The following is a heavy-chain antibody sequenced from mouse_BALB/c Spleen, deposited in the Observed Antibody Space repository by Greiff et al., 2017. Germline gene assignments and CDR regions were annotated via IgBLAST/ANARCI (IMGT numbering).Heavy chain of an antibody. D-gene: IGHD2-4*01. V-gene: IGHV5-4*02. CDR2: ISDGGSYT. J-gene: IGHJ4*01. CDR1: GFTFSDYY. Sequence: EVKLMESGGGLVKPGGSLKLSCAASGFTFSDYYMYWVRQTPEKRLEWVATISDGGSYTYYPDSVKGRFTISRDNAKNNLYLQMSSLKSEDTAMYYCARGPNDYDEGYAMDYWGQGTSVNVTS. CDR3: ARGPNDYDEGYAMDY.